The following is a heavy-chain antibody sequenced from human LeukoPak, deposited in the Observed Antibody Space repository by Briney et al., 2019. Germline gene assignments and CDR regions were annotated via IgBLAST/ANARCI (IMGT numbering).Heavy chain of an antibody. CDR2: IYPSGNT. CDR3: AREDSGSYYNFYYFYMDV. CDR1: GGSFSNYF. D-gene: IGHD3-10*01. J-gene: IGHJ6*03. Sequence: SETLSLTCSVSGGSFSNYFWRWVRQPAGKGLEWIGRIYPSGNTNYNPSLKSRVTLSVDTSKTQFYLSLSSVTAADTAVYYCAREDSGSYYNFYYFYMDVWGKGTTVTISS. V-gene: IGHV4-4*07.